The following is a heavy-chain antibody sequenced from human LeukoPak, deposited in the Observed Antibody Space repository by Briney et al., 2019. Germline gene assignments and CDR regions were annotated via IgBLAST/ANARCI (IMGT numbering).Heavy chain of an antibody. V-gene: IGHV4-34*01. J-gene: IGHJ4*02. CDR3: ARIFSDYAAFDY. D-gene: IGHD4-17*01. Sequence: PSQTLSLTCVVSAGSFSGYYWSWIRQPPRKVLEWIGEINNSGSTNYNPSLKSRVTISVDTAKNQLSLKLSSVTAADTAVYYCARIFSDYAAFDYWGQGTLVTVSS. CDR2: INNSGST. CDR1: AGSFSGYY.